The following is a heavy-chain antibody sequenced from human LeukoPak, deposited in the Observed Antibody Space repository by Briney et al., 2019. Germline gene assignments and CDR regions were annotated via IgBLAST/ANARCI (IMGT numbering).Heavy chain of an antibody. CDR2: ISSSGDTT. Sequence: AGGSLRLSCAASGFTFSDYYMSWIRQAPGKGLEWVSYISSSGDTTYYADSVKGRFTISRDNSKNTLYLQMNSLRAEDTAVYYCAKGTSGWYVAPFDYWGQGSLVTVSS. V-gene: IGHV3-11*01. J-gene: IGHJ4*02. D-gene: IGHD6-19*01. CDR1: GFTFSDYY. CDR3: AKGTSGWYVAPFDY.